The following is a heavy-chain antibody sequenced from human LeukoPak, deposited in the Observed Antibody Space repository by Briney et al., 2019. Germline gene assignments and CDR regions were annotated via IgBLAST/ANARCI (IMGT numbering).Heavy chain of an antibody. J-gene: IGHJ4*02. Sequence: PSETLSLTCAVYGESFIYNYWTWIRQPPGKGLEWIGEINHSRSTNYNPSLKSRVTMSVDRAKNQFSLNLSSVTAADTAVYYCARAPTSGSYEIDYWGQGTLVTVSS. V-gene: IGHV4-34*01. CDR2: INHSRST. CDR1: GESFIYNY. CDR3: ARAPTSGSYEIDY. D-gene: IGHD1-26*01.